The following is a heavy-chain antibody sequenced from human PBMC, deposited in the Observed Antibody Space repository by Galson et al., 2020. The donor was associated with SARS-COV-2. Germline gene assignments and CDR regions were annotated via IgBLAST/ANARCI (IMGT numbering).Heavy chain of an antibody. CDR1: GGSISNYY. CDR3: ARGRRDYIWGEDYYFDY. J-gene: IGHJ4*02. Sequence: SETLSLTCTISGGSISNYYWTWIRQPPGKGLEWIGYIYNSGSTKYNPSLKSRVAISVETSKSQFSLKLNSVTPADTAVYYCARGRRDYIWGEDYYFDYWGQGTLVTVSS. CDR2: IYNSGST. D-gene: IGHD3-16*01. V-gene: IGHV4-59*01.